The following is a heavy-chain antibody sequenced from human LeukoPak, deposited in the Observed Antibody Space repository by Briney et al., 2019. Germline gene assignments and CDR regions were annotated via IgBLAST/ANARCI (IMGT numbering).Heavy chain of an antibody. J-gene: IGHJ6*03. CDR1: GGSFSGYY. CDR2: INHSGST. CDR3: ARGDGIVVVPAAIQNYYYYMDI. V-gene: IGHV4-34*01. Sequence: KTSETLSLTCAVYGGSFSGYYWSWIRQPPGKGLEWIGEINHSGSTNYNPSLKSRVTISVDTSKNQFSLKLSSVTAADTAVYYCARGDGIVVVPAAIQNYYYYMDIWGKGTTVTVSS. D-gene: IGHD2-2*02.